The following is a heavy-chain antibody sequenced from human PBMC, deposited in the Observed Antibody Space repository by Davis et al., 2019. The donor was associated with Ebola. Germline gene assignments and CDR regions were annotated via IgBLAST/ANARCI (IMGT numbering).Heavy chain of an antibody. CDR3: ARVSYDFWSGYDY. D-gene: IGHD3-3*01. Sequence: AASVKVSCKASGYTFKNSAISWVRQAPGQGLEWMGWISAYNGNTAYAQILQGRVTMTTDTSTGTAYMELRSLRSDDTAVYYCARVSYDFWSGYDYWGQGTLVTVSS. CDR2: ISAYNGNT. V-gene: IGHV1-18*01. J-gene: IGHJ4*02. CDR1: GYTFKNSA.